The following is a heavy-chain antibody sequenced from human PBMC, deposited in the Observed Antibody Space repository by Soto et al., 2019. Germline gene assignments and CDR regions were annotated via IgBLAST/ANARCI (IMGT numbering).Heavy chain of an antibody. D-gene: IGHD1-1*01. J-gene: IGHJ4*02. V-gene: IGHV3-11*06. Sequence: GGSLRLSCEGSGFTFSDYYISWIRQAPGKGLEWISYSSNSGTFSRYADSVKGRFSISRDNTKNLLYLQMNSLRAEDTAVYYCARAGDNYNRLDYWGQGTPVTVSS. CDR3: ARAGDNYNRLDY. CDR1: GFTFSDYY. CDR2: SSNSGTFS.